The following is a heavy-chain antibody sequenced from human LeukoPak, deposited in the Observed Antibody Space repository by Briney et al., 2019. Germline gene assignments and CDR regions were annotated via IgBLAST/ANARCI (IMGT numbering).Heavy chain of an antibody. CDR3: ARQPAAGNDAFDL. V-gene: IGHV4-39*01. J-gene: IGHJ3*01. CDR2: IYYNEDT. CDR1: GVDIYSSTYY. D-gene: IGHD2-2*01. Sequence: SETLSHTCTVSGVDIYSSTYYWAWIRQPPGKRLEFIGSIYYNEDTYSNPSLKSRLTISVDTSTNQFSLRLNSVTAANTAVYFSARQPAAGNDAFDLWGQGTMVTVSS.